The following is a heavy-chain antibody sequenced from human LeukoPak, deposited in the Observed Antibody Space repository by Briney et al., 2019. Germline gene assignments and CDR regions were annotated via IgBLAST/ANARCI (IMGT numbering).Heavy chain of an antibody. V-gene: IGHV3-66*02. D-gene: IGHD3/OR15-3a*01. CDR1: GFTVSSNY. CDR2: LYSGGNT. CDR3: ARGLDSSVVYFDY. Sequence: AESLTLSCVLSGFTVSSNYMSWVRQAPGKGLDWLSVLYSGGNTYYADSVKGRFTISRDNSENTLYLQMNSLRPEDTAVYYCARGLDSSVVYFDYWGQGTLVTVSS. J-gene: IGHJ4*02.